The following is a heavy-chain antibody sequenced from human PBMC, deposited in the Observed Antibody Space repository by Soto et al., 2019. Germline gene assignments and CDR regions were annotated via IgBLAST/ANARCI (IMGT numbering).Heavy chain of an antibody. D-gene: IGHD3-9*01. J-gene: IGHJ4*02. CDR2: MFYGVST. Sequence: SETLSLTCTVSGSSINSSGYYWGWIRQPPGKGLEWIGSMFYGVSTYYNPSLKSRVTVSVDTSKNQFSLKLSSVTAADTAVYYCARHRGYYDILTGYYTELNFDYWGQGTLVTVSS. V-gene: IGHV4-39*01. CDR1: GSSINSSGYY. CDR3: ARHRGYYDILTGYYTELNFDY.